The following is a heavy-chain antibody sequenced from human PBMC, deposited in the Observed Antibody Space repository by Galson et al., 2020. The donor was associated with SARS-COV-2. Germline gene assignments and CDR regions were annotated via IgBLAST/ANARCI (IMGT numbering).Heavy chain of an antibody. CDR3: AKDISYYGSGSYYLGSGMDV. D-gene: IGHD3-10*01. CDR1: GFTFDDYA. CDR2: ISWNSGSI. V-gene: IGHV3-9*01. Sequence: GGSLRLSCAASGFTFDDYAMHWVRQAPGKGLEWVSGISWNSGSIGYADSVKGRFTISRDNAKNSLYLQMNSLRAEDTALYYCAKDISYYGSGSYYLGSGMDVWGQVTTVTVSS. J-gene: IGHJ6*02.